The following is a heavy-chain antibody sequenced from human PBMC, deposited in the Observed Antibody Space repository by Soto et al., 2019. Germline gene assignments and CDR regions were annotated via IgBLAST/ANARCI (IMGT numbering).Heavy chain of an antibody. D-gene: IGHD2-2*01. CDR2: ITTSGGNT. CDR1: GFTFSTYA. CDR3: ERVGKSEKRNAMDV. J-gene: IGHJ6*02. V-gene: IGHV3-23*01. Sequence: PGGSLRLSCAASGFTFSTYAMSWVRQAPGKGLEWVSTITTSGGNTYYADSVQGRFTISRDNSKNTLYLQMNRLRAEDTAVYYSERVGKSEKRNAMDVGGQGTRVTVSS.